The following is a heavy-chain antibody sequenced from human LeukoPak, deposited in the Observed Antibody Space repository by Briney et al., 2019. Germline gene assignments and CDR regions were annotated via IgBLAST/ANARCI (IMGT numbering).Heavy chain of an antibody. CDR3: AAVRDDAGGNSGY. J-gene: IGHJ4*02. V-gene: IGHV1-58*02. Sequence: SVKVSCKASGFTFTSSAMQWVRQARGQRLEWIGWIVVGSGNTNYAQKFQERVTITRDMSTSTAYMELSSLRSEDTAVYYCAAVRDDAGGNSGYWGQGTLVTVPS. D-gene: IGHD4-23*01. CDR2: IVVGSGNT. CDR1: GFTFTSSA.